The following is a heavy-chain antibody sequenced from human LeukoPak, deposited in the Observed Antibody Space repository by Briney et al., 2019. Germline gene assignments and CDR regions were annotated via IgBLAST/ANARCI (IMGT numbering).Heavy chain of an antibody. CDR1: GYTFTAYY. CDR2: INPNSGGT. Sequence: ASVKVSCEASGYTFTAYYMHWVRQAPGQGLEWMGWINPNSGGTNYAQKFQGRVTMTRDTSISTAYMELSRLRSDDTAVYYCARDYYDSSGFGAFDIWGQGTMVTVSS. V-gene: IGHV1-2*02. D-gene: IGHD3-22*01. J-gene: IGHJ3*02. CDR3: ARDYYDSSGFGAFDI.